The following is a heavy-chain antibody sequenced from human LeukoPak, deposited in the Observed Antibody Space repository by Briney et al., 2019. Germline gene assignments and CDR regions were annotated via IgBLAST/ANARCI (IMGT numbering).Heavy chain of an antibody. CDR1: GFTFSSYG. Sequence: PGGSLRLSCAASGFTFSSYGMHWVRQAPGKGLEWVGVISDDGRSKDYADSVKGRFTISRDNSKDTLYLQMNSLRDGDTAVYYCAKRPSDYGDYVSYFDYWGQGTLVTVSS. V-gene: IGHV3-30*18. D-gene: IGHD4-17*01. CDR2: ISDDGRSK. CDR3: AKRPSDYGDYVSYFDY. J-gene: IGHJ4*02.